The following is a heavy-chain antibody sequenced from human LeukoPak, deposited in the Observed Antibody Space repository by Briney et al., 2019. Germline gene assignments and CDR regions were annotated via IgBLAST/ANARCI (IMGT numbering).Heavy chain of an antibody. CDR3: ARVSYCSNGVCYLVEY. V-gene: IGHV3-23*01. CDR1: GFTFSSYA. D-gene: IGHD2-8*01. J-gene: IGHJ4*02. Sequence: GGSRRLSCGASGFTFSSYAMSWVRQAPGKGLEWVSSISGGGDNTYYADSVKGRFTISRDNSKNTLYLQMNSLRAEDTAVYYCARVSYCSNGVCYLVEYWGQGTLVTVSS. CDR2: ISGGGDNT.